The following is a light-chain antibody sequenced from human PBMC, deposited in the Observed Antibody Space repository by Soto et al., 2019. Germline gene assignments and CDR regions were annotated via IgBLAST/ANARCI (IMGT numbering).Light chain of an antibody. Sequence: ETMMTHSPDTLSVSLGERATLSCRASQSLRSSLAWYQQKPGQAPRLLIYDASTRATGIPARFSGSGSGTDFTLTICGLQAEDCAVYYCQGYNNWAQRFGQGTKVDIK. CDR1: QSLRSS. V-gene: IGKV3-15*01. J-gene: IGKJ1*01. CDR2: DAS. CDR3: QGYNNWAQR.